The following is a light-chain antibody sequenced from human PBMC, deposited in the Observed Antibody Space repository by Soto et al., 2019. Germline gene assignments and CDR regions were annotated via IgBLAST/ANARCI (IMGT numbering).Light chain of an antibody. V-gene: IGLV1-40*01. CDR3: QSYDSSLSAYV. CDR1: SSNIGAGYD. Sequence: QTVVTQPPSVSGAPGQRVTISCTGSSSNIGAGYDVHWYQRLPGTAPKLLIYGNNNRPSGVPDRFSGSKSGTSASLAITGLQAEDEADYYCQSYDSSLSAYVFGTGTKLTVL. J-gene: IGLJ1*01. CDR2: GNN.